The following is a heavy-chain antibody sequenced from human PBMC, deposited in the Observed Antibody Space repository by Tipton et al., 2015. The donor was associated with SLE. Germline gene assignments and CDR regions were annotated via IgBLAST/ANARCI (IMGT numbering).Heavy chain of an antibody. J-gene: IGHJ4*02. CDR1: GGSISSYY. D-gene: IGHD1-26*01. Sequence: LRLSCTVSGGSISSYYWSWIRQPPGKGLEWVGYIYYSGSINYNPPLKSRVTISVDTSKNQFSLKLSSVTAAGTAVYYCAGGMPSGSYNYWGPGTLVTVSS. CDR2: IYYSGSI. V-gene: IGHV4-59*01. CDR3: AGGMPSGSYNY.